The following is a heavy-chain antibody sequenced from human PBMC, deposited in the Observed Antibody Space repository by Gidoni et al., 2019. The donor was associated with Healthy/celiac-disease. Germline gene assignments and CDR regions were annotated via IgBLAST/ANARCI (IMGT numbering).Heavy chain of an antibody. CDR3: ARGGYSSGWYVGY. Sequence: EVQLVESGGGLIQPGGSLRLSCAASGFTVSSNYMSWVRQAPGKGLEWVSVIYSGGSTYYADSVKGRFTISRDNSKNTLFLQMNSLRAEDTAVYYCARGGYSSGWYVGYWGQGTLVTVSS. V-gene: IGHV3-53*01. J-gene: IGHJ4*02. D-gene: IGHD6-19*01. CDR1: GFTVSSNY. CDR2: IYSGGST.